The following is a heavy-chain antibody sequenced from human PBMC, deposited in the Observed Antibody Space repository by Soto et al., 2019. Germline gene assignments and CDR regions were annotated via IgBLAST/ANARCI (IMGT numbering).Heavy chain of an antibody. CDR3: ASSRQYDFWSGSYDAFDS. Sequence: ASVKVSCKASGYTFTSYGISWVRQAPGQGLEWMGWISAYNGNTNYAQKLQGRVTMTTDTSTSTAYMELRSLRSDDTAVYYCASSRQYDFWSGSYDAFDSWGQGTMVTVSS. D-gene: IGHD3-3*01. V-gene: IGHV1-18*01. CDR2: ISAYNGNT. CDR1: GYTFTSYG. J-gene: IGHJ3*02.